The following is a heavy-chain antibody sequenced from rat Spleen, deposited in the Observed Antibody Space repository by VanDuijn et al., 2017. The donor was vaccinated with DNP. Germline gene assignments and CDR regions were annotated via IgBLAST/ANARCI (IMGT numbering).Heavy chain of an antibody. V-gene: IGHV5-31*01. CDR2: ITSSGGST. CDR3: ARRKNYGLSYYFDY. CDR1: GFTFNNYW. J-gene: IGHJ2*01. D-gene: IGHD1-6*01. Sequence: EVQLVESGGDLVQPGRSLKLSCAASGFTFNNYWMTWIRQVPGKGLEWVASITSSGGSTYYPDSVKGRFTISRDNAKNTLYLQMNSLRSEDTATYYCARRKNYGLSYYFDYWGQGVMVTVSS.